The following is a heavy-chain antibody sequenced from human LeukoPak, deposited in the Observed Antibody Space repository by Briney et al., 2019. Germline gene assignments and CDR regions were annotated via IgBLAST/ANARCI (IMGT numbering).Heavy chain of an antibody. D-gene: IGHD2-21*01. Sequence: GASAKVSCKVSGYTLTELSMHWVRQAPGKGLEWVGGFDPEDGETIYAQKFQGRVTMTEDTSTDTAYMELSSLRSDDTAVYYCARAEVVYCGGDCYPFDCWGQGTLVTVSS. V-gene: IGHV1-24*01. CDR1: GYTLTELS. J-gene: IGHJ4*02. CDR2: FDPEDGET. CDR3: ARAEVVYCGGDCYPFDC.